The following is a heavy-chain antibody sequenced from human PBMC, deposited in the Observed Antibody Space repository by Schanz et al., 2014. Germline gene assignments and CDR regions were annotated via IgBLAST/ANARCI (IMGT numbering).Heavy chain of an antibody. D-gene: IGHD5-12*01. Sequence: AELVESGGGVVQPGGSLRLSCEASGFIFSNHGMNWVRQAPGKGLEWVANIEPDGSEKYYVDSVKGRFTISRDNSKNTLYLQMNSLRAEDTAVYFCARDGGRDGYNLAFDVWGQGTLVTVSS. V-gene: IGHV3-7*03. CDR3: ARDGGRDGYNLAFDV. J-gene: IGHJ3*01. CDR2: IEPDGSEK. CDR1: GFIFSNHG.